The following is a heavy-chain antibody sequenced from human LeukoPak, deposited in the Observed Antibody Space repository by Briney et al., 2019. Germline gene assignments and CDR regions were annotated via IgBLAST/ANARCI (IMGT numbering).Heavy chain of an antibody. CDR2: IIPIFGTA. CDR3: ARGPLHYYGSGSYSYYFDY. CDR1: GGTFSSYA. V-gene: IGHV1-69*13. Sequence: SVKVSCKASGGTFSSYAISWVRQAPGQGLEWMGGIIPIFGTANYAQKFQGRVTITADESTSTAYMELSSLRSEDTAVYYCARGPLHYYGSGSYSYYFDYWGQGTLVTVSS. J-gene: IGHJ4*02. D-gene: IGHD3-10*01.